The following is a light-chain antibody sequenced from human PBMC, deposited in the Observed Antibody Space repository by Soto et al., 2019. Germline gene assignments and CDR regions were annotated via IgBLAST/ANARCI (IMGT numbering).Light chain of an antibody. J-gene: IGLJ2*01. V-gene: IGLV1-44*01. CDR2: SNN. CDR1: SSNIGSNT. CDR3: AAWDDSLNGVV. Sequence: QSVLTKPPSASGTPGQRVTISCSGSSSNIGSNTVNWYQQRPGTARKLLNYSNNQRPSGVPDRFSGSKSGTSASLAISGLQSEDEAEYYCAAWDDSLNGVVFGGGTQLTVL.